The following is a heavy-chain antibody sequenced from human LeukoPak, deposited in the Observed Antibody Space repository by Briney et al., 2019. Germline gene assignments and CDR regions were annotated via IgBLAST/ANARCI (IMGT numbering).Heavy chain of an antibody. J-gene: IGHJ4*02. CDR3: VRDPVDY. CDR1: GFTFTNYW. CDR2: IKQDASDK. Sequence: GGSLRLSCAASGFTFTNYWMSWVRQAPGKGLEWVAPIKQDASDKYYVDSVKGRFTISRDNAKNSLFLQMISLRAEDTALYYCVRDPVDYWGQGILVTVSS. V-gene: IGHV3-7*01.